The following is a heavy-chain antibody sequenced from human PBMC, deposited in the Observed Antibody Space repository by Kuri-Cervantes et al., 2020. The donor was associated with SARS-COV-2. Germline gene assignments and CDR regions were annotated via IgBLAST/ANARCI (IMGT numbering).Heavy chain of an antibody. J-gene: IGHJ4*02. D-gene: IGHD3-10*01. CDR1: GGSISSGSYS. CDR2: IYHSGST. V-gene: IGHV4-30-2*02. Sequence: SQTLSLTCAVSGGSISSGSYSWSWIRQPPGKGLEWIGYIYHSGSTYYNPSLKSRVTIPVDRSKNQFSLKLSSVTAADTAVYYCARLGYYYGSGSPYFDYWGQGTLVTVSS. CDR3: ARLGYYYGSGSPYFDY.